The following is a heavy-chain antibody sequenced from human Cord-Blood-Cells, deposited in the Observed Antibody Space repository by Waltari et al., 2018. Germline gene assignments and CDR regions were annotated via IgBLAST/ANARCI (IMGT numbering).Heavy chain of an antibody. CDR2: IYSGGRT. J-gene: IGHJ3*02. CDR3: ARGTDSGSYYNAFDI. V-gene: IGHV3-53*01. D-gene: IGHD1-26*01. Sequence: EVQLVESGGGLIQPGGSLRLSCAASGFTVSSHYMSWVRQDPGKGLEGVSVIYSGGRTNYADSVKGRFTISRDNSKNTLYLQMNSLRAEDTAVYYCARGTDSGSYYNAFDIWGQGTMVTVSS. CDR1: GFTVSSHY.